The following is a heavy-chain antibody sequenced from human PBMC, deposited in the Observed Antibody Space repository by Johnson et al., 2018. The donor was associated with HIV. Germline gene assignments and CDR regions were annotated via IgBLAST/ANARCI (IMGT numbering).Heavy chain of an antibody. CDR2: IRSKTDGGTT. Sequence: VQLVESGGGVVQPGRSLRLSCAASGFTFSSYAMHWVRQASGKGLEWVGRIRSKTDGGTTDYAAPVKGRFTISRDDSKNTLYLQMNSLKTEDTAVYYCTSGKSWLAVDAFDIWGQGTMVTVSS. CDR1: GFTFSSYA. V-gene: IGHV3-15*01. D-gene: IGHD6-19*01. J-gene: IGHJ3*02. CDR3: TSGKSWLAVDAFDI.